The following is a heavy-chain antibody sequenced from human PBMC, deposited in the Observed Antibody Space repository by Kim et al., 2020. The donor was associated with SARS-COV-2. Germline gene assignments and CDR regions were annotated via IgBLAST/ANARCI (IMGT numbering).Heavy chain of an antibody. Sequence: SETLSLTCTVSGGSISSYYWSWIRQPPGKGLEWIGYIYYSGSTNYNPSLKSRVTISVDTSKNQFSLKLSSVTAADTAVYYFARPYYDILTGYYPYAFDIWGQGTMVTVSS. CDR1: GGSISSYY. CDR3: ARPYYDILTGYYPYAFDI. J-gene: IGHJ3*02. D-gene: IGHD3-9*01. V-gene: IGHV4-59*08. CDR2: IYYSGST.